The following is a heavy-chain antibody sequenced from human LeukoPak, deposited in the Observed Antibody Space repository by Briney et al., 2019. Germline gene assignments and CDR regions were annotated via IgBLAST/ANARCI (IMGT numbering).Heavy chain of an antibody. CDR1: LFKFRDHY. CDR2: INSNGDNT. V-gene: IGHV3-64*03. CDR3: RTFTR. J-gene: IGHJ4*02. Sequence: PGGSLRLSCSVSLFKFRDHYMHWARQAPGRGLEYVSAINSNGDNTYYADSVKGRFTISRDNFKNTLYLQMSSLRAEDTAVYSCRTFTRWSQGILVTVSS. D-gene: IGHD3-16*01.